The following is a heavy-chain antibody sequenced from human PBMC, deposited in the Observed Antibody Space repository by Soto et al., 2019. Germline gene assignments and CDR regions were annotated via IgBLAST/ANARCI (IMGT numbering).Heavy chain of an antibody. CDR1: GFTFTSYW. D-gene: IGHD3-10*01. Sequence: GGSLRLACAASGFTFTSYWMHWVRQAPGKGLLWMSRIKGDETTSSYADSVKGRFTISRDNAKNTVYLQMNSLRAEDTAVYYCARGAFGSYYVDYWGQGTLVTVSS. CDR2: IKGDETTS. V-gene: IGHV3-74*01. CDR3: ARGAFGSYYVDY. J-gene: IGHJ4*02.